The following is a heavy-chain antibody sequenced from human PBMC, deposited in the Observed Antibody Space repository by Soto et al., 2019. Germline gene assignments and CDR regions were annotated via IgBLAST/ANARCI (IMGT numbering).Heavy chain of an antibody. D-gene: IGHD2-2*01. V-gene: IGHV1-69*04. CDR3: ARDRGYCSSTSCYSGADYFDY. Sequence: GASVKVSCKASGGTFSSYTISWVRQAPGQGLEWMGRIIPILGIANYAQKFQGRVTITADKSTSTAYMELSSLRSEDTAVYYCARDRGYCSSTSCYSGADYFDYWGQGTLVTVSS. CDR1: GGTFSSYT. J-gene: IGHJ4*02. CDR2: IIPILGIA.